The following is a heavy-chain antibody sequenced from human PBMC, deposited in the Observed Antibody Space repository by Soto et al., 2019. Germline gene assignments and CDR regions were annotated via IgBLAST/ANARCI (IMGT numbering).Heavy chain of an antibody. CDR3: AKTPYCSGGSCYDP. CDR2: ISYDGSNK. D-gene: IGHD2-15*01. CDR1: GFTFSSYG. V-gene: IGHV3-30*18. J-gene: IGHJ5*02. Sequence: QVQLVESGGGVVQPGRSLRLSCAASGFTFSSYGMHWVRQAPGKGLEWVAVISYDGSNKYYADSVKGRFTISRDNSKNTLYLQMNSLRAEDTAVYYCAKTPYCSGGSCYDPWRQGTLVTVSS.